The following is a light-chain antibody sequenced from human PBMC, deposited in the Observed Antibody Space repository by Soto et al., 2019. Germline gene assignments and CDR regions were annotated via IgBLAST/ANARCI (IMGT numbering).Light chain of an antibody. CDR3: QQYGSSRGT. J-gene: IGKJ1*01. CDR1: QSVDSSY. Sequence: EIVLTQSPGTLSLSPGARATLSCRASQSVDSSYLAWYHQRPGQAPRLLIYGASSRATGIPDRFSGSGSGTDFTLTISRLEPEDFAVYYCQQYGSSRGTFGQGTKVEIK. V-gene: IGKV3-20*01. CDR2: GAS.